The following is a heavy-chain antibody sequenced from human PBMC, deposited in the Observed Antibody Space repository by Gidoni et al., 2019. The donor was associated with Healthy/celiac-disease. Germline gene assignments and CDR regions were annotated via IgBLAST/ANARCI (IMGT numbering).Heavy chain of an antibody. V-gene: IGHV1-69*08. CDR2: IIPILGIA. CDR3: ARDFAYDSSGYYSDY. J-gene: IGHJ4*02. D-gene: IGHD3-22*01. Sequence: QVQLVQSGAEVKKPGSSVKVSCKASGGTFSSYTIRWVRQAPGQGLEWMGRIIPILGIANYAQKFQGRVTITADKYPSTAYMELSSLRSEDTAVYYCARDFAYDSSGYYSDYWGQGTLVTVSS. CDR1: GGTFSSYT.